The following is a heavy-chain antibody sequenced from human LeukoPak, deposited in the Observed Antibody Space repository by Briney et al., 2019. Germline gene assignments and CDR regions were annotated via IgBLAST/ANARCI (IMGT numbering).Heavy chain of an antibody. CDR2: IVVGSGNT. CDR1: GFTFTSSA. CDR3: AAVSRHSGVYYYFEAANY. Sequence: ASVKVSCRASGFTFTSSAMQWVRQARGQRLEWIGWIVVGSGNTNYAQKFQERVTITRDMSTSTAYMELSSLRSEDTAVYYCAAVSRHSGVYYYFEAANYGGQGTLVTVSS. V-gene: IGHV1-58*02. J-gene: IGHJ4*02. D-gene: IGHD3-22*01.